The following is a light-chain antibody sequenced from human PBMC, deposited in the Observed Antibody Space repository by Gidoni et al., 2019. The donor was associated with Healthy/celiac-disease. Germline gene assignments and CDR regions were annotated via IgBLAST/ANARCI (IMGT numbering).Light chain of an antibody. CDR2: AAS. CDR3: QQSYSTPLT. J-gene: IGKJ3*01. Sequence: DIQMTQSPTSLSASVGDRVTITCRASQSISSYLNWYQQKPGKAPKLLIDAASSLQSGVPSRFRGSGSGTDFTLTISSLQPEDFATYYCQQSYSTPLTFGPGTKVDIK. CDR1: QSISSY. V-gene: IGKV1-39*01.